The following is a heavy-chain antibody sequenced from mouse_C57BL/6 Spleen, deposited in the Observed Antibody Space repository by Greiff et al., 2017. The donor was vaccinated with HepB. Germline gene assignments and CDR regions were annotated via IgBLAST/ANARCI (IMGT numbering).Heavy chain of an antibody. CDR3: ARHGSSPFDY. Sequence: QVQLQHSGAELVKPGASVKMSCKASGYTFTSYWITWVKQRPGQGLEWIGDIYPGSGSTNYNEKFKSKATLTVDTSSSTAYMQLSSLTSEDSAVYYCARHGSSPFDYWGQGTTLTVSS. CDR1: GYTFTSYW. V-gene: IGHV1-55*01. J-gene: IGHJ2*01. D-gene: IGHD1-1*01. CDR2: IYPGSGST.